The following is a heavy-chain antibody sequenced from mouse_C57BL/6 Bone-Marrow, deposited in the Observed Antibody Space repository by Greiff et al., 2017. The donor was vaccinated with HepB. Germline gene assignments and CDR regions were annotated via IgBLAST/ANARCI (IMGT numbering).Heavy chain of an antibody. D-gene: IGHD1-1*01. J-gene: IGHJ4*01. V-gene: IGHV5-16*01. CDR2: INYDGSST. CDR1: GFTFSDYY. Sequence: EVKLVESEGGLVQPGSSMKLSCTASGFTFSDYYMAWVRQVPEKGLEWVANINYDGSSTYYLDSLKSRFIISRDNAKNILYLQMSSLKSEDTATYYCARDFLITTVVATDYAMDYWGQGTSVTVSS. CDR3: ARDFLITTVVATDYAMDY.